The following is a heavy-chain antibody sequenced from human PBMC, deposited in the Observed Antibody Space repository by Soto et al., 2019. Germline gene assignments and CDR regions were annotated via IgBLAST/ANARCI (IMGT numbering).Heavy chain of an antibody. D-gene: IGHD6-6*01. CDR3: AREKGSSGFDP. Sequence: CMGWMNPNSGNTGYAQKFQGRVTMTRNTSISTAYMELSSLRSEDTAVYYCAREKGSSGFDPWGQGTLVTVSS. CDR2: MNPNSGNT. V-gene: IGHV1-8*01. J-gene: IGHJ5*02.